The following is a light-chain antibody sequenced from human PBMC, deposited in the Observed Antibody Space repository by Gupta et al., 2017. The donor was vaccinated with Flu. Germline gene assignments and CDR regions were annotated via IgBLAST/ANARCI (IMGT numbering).Light chain of an antibody. CDR3: QQDRSSLT. CDR2: AAA. V-gene: IGKV3-20*01. J-gene: IGKJ5*01. Sequence: EIVSTPSPSTVSLSPGERATLSCRSNHSVIINCLERYQQKPVQAPRLFIYAAASRITDSLDRFRCSGDWTDFTRTISGLELEDYDGYYFQQDRSSLTFGQGTRVEIK. CDR1: HSVIINC.